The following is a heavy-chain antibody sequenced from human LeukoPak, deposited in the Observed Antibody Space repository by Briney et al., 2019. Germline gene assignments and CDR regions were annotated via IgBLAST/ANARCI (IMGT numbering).Heavy chain of an antibody. CDR2: INHSGST. CDR1: GGSFSGYY. J-gene: IGHJ4*02. D-gene: IGHD3-22*01. Sequence: PSETLSLTCAVYGGSFSGYYWSWIRQPPGKGLEWIGEINHSGSTNYNPSLKSRVTISVDTSKNQFSLKLSSVTAADTAVYYCARGRYYDSSGYYGKLDFDYWGQGTLVTVSS. V-gene: IGHV4-34*01. CDR3: ARGRYYDSSGYYGKLDFDY.